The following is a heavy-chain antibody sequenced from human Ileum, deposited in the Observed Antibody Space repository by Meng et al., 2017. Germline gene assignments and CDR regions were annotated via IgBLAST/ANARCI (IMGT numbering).Heavy chain of an antibody. Sequence: ASVKVSCKASGYTFSNYGISWVRQAPGQGLEWMGWVSTWNGQTNYAQKLQGRVTMTTDTSTSTAYMELRSLTSDDTAVYYCARDYHCSGGSCYDCFDPWGQGTLVPSPQ. CDR2: VSTWNGQT. V-gene: IGHV1-18*01. D-gene: IGHD2-15*01. CDR3: ARDYHCSGGSCYDCFDP. J-gene: IGHJ5*02. CDR1: GYTFSNYG.